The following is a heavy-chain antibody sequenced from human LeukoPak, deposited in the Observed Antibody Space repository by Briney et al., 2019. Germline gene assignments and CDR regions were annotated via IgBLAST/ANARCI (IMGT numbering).Heavy chain of an antibody. Sequence: KPGGSVRLSCAASGFTFSTYSMNWLRLAPGKGLEWVSSISPDSNYKYYVDSVKGRFTISRDNSKNTLYLQMNSLRAEDTAVYYCAKDLHDVVGATGFDYWGQGTLVTVSS. CDR2: ISPDSNYK. CDR1: GFTFSTYS. D-gene: IGHD1-26*01. V-gene: IGHV3-21*04. CDR3: AKDLHDVVGATGFDY. J-gene: IGHJ4*02.